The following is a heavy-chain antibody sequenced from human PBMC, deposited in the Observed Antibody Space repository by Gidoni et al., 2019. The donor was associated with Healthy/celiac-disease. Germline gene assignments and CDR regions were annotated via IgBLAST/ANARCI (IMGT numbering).Heavy chain of an antibody. CDR3: AREYSSSGDY. CDR1: GFTFSSYS. CDR2: ISSSSSYI. D-gene: IGHD6-6*01. Sequence: EVQLVESGGGLVKPGRSLRLSCAPPGFTFSSYSLNWVRQAPGKGLEWVSSISSSSSYIYYADSVKGRFTISRDNAKNSLYLQMNSLRAEDTAVYYCAREYSSSGDYWGQGTLVTVSS. J-gene: IGHJ4*02. V-gene: IGHV3-21*01.